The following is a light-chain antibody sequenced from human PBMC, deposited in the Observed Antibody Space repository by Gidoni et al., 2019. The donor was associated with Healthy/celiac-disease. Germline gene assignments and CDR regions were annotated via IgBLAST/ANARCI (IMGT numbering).Light chain of an antibody. CDR3: QQSYSTPPH. Sequence: DIQMTPSPSSLSASVGDRVTITCRASQSISSYLNWYQQKPGKAPKLLIYAASSLQSGVPSRFSGSGSGTDFTLTISSLQPEDFATYYCQQSYSTPPHFGGGTKVEIK. J-gene: IGKJ4*01. CDR2: AAS. CDR1: QSISSY. V-gene: IGKV1-39*01.